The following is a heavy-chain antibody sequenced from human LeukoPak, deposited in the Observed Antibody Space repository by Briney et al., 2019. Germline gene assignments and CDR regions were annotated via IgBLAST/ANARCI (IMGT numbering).Heavy chain of an antibody. D-gene: IGHD3-22*01. CDR3: AKENGITMIVVP. J-gene: IGHJ5*02. Sequence: GGSLRLSCAASGITFSSYAMSWVRQAPGKGLELVSAISGSGGSTYYADSVKGRFTISRDNSKNTLYLQMNSLRAEDTAVYFCAKENGITMIVVPWGQGTLVTVSS. CDR1: GITFSSYA. V-gene: IGHV3-23*01. CDR2: ISGSGGST.